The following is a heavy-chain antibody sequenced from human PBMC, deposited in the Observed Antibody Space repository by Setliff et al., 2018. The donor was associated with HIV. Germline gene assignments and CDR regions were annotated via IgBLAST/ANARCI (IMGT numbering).Heavy chain of an antibody. CDR1: AFTFSDYE. CDR2: ISPSGTTI. V-gene: IGHV3-48*03. J-gene: IGHJ3*02. D-gene: IGHD6-19*01. CDR3: VRDKTLAVAGLDVFDI. Sequence: GALRLSCSASAFTFSDYEMNWVRQSPGKGLEWVSHISPSGTTIYYADSVKGRFSVSRNNAKNSLFLQMDSLRVEDTAIYYCVRDKTLAVAGLDVFDIWGQGTMVTVSS.